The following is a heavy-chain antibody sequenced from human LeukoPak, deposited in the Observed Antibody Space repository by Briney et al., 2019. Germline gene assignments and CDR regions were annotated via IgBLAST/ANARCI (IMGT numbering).Heavy chain of an antibody. J-gene: IGHJ4*02. CDR2: IYPGDTDT. Sequence: RGESLKISCKGSGYSFTSYWIGWVRQMPGKGLEWMGIIYPGDTDTRYSPSFQGHVTISADKSISTAYLQWSSRKASDTAMYYCARLPDYDFWSGRYYFDYWGQGTLVTVSS. D-gene: IGHD3-3*01. CDR1: GYSFTSYW. CDR3: ARLPDYDFWSGRYYFDY. V-gene: IGHV5-51*01.